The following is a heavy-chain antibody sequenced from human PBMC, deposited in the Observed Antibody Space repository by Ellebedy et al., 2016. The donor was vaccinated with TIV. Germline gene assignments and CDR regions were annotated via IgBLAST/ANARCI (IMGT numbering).Heavy chain of an antibody. CDR3: ARDASGSYALGY. CDR2: IKEDGSEK. V-gene: IGHV3-7*01. CDR1: GFTFSNYW. Sequence: GGSLRLSCVGSGFTFSNYWMTWLRQAPGKGLEWVANIKEDGSEKHYVDSVEGRFTISRDNAKNSLFLQMNSLGDEDTAVYYCARDASGSYALGYWGQGTLVTVSS. D-gene: IGHD1-26*01. J-gene: IGHJ4*02.